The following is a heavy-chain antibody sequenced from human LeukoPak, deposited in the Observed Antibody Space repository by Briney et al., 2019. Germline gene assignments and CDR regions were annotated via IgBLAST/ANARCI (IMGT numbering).Heavy chain of an antibody. D-gene: IGHD1-26*01. J-gene: IGHJ4*02. CDR3: ARASRVGAHFDY. CDR1: GSSISSSSYS. V-gene: IGHV4-39*07. CDR2: IYYSGST. Sequence: SETLSLICTVSGSSISSSSYSWGWIRQPPGKGLEWIGSIYYSGSTYYNPSLKSRVTISVDTSKNQFSLKLSSVTAADTAVYYCARASRVGAHFDYWGQGTLVTVSS.